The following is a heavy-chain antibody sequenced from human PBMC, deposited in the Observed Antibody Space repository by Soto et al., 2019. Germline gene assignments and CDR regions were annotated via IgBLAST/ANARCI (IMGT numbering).Heavy chain of an antibody. CDR1: GGTFSRHA. Sequence: QVQLVQSGAEVRKPGSSVKVSCKASGGTFSRHAISWVRQAPGQGLEWMGGIIPIFGTANHAQKFQGRVTIIADESTSTVYMELRSLRSDDTAVYYCARVRAYSSTPRGIFDYWGQGTLVTVSS. CDR2: IIPIFGTA. J-gene: IGHJ4*02. D-gene: IGHD6-13*01. CDR3: ARVRAYSSTPRGIFDY. V-gene: IGHV1-69*01.